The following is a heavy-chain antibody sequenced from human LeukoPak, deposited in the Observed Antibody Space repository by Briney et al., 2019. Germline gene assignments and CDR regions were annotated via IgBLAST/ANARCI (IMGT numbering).Heavy chain of an antibody. CDR3: AREEWWHLDI. D-gene: IGHD3-3*01. V-gene: IGHV3-7*01. J-gene: IGHJ2*01. CDR2: IKPDGSEQ. CDR1: GFAFRSSY. Sequence: GGSLRLSCAASGFAFRSSYMSWVRQAPGGGLECVSKIKPDGSEQFYVDSVKGRLTVSRDNAKNSLYLQMDNLRAEDAAVYYCAREEWWHLDIWGRGTLVTISS.